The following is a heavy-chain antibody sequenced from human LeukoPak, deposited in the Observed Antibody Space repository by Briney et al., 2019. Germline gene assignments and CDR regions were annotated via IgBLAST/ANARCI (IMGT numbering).Heavy chain of an antibody. CDR3: ARDEGIAVAGL. J-gene: IGHJ4*02. CDR2: IIPIFGTA. D-gene: IGHD6-19*01. CDR1: GGTFSSYA. Sequence: ASVKVTSKASGGTFSSYAISWVRQAPGQGLEWMGRIIPIFGTANYAQKFRGRVTITTDESTSTAYMELSSLRSEDTAVYYCARDEGIAVAGLWGQGTLVTVSS. V-gene: IGHV1-69*05.